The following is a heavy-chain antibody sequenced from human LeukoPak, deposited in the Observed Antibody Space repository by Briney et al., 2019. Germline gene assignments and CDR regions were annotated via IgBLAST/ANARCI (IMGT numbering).Heavy chain of an antibody. CDR1: GYTFTSYY. Sequence: ASVKVSCKASGYTFTSYYINWVRQATGQGLEWMGWMNPNSGNTGYAQKFQGRVTMTRNTSISTAYMELSSLRSEDTAVYYCARVDSSSWHYYYYYYMDVWGKGTTVTVSS. CDR3: ARVDSSSWHYYYYYYMDV. V-gene: IGHV1-8*01. J-gene: IGHJ6*03. D-gene: IGHD6-13*01. CDR2: MNPNSGNT.